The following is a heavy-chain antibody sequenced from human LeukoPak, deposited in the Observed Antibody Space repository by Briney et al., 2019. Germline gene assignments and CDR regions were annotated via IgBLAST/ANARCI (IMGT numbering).Heavy chain of an antibody. CDR2: ISSTSSTI. Sequence: PGGSLRLSCAASGGTFSSYGMNWVRQAPGKGLEWVSYISSTSSTIFYAESVKGRFTISRDNAKNSLYLQMNNLRVEDTAVFYCARGRDSGRWGQGTLVTVSS. CDR3: ARGRDSGR. CDR1: GGTFSSYG. J-gene: IGHJ4*02. V-gene: IGHV3-48*01. D-gene: IGHD6-13*01.